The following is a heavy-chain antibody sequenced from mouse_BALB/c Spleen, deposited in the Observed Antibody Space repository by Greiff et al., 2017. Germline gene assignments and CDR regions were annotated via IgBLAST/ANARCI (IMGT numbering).Heavy chain of an antibody. D-gene: IGHD1-3*01. V-gene: IGHV1-54*01. CDR1: GYAFTNYL. CDR2: INPGSGGT. Sequence: VQLQQSGAELVRPGTSVKVSCKASGYAFTNYLIEWVKQRPGQGLEWIGVINPGSGGTNYNEKFKGKATLTADKSSSTAYMQLSSLTSDDSAVYFCAREGKGYFDVWGAGTTATVSS. J-gene: IGHJ1*01. CDR3: AREGKGYFDV.